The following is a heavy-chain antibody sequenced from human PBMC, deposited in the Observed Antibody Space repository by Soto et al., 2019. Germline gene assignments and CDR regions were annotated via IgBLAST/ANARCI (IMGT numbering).Heavy chain of an antibody. CDR2: IIPIFGTA. V-gene: IGHV1-69*13. Sequence: SVKVSCKASGGTFSSYAISWVRQAPGQGLEWMGGIIPIFGTANYAQKFQGRVTITADESTSTAYMELSSPRSEDTAVYYCARTLVVRELDYYYYGMDVWGQGTTVTVSS. CDR3: ARTLVVRELDYYYYGMDV. D-gene: IGHD3-22*01. J-gene: IGHJ6*02. CDR1: GGTFSSYA.